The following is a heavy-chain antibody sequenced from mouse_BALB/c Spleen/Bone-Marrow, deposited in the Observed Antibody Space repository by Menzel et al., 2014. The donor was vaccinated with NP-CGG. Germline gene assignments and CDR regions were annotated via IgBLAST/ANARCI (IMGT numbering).Heavy chain of an antibody. J-gene: IGHJ2*01. V-gene: IGHV1-7*01. CDR2: INPSTGYT. CDR3: ATGYYFDY. D-gene: IGHD4-1*01. CDR1: GYTFTSYW. Sequence: VQLQQSGAELAKPGASVKISCKASGYTFTSYWMHWVKQRPGQGLEWIGYINPSTGYTEYNQKFKDKATLTADKSSSTAYMQLSSVTSEDSAVYYCATGYYFDYWGQGTTLTVSS.